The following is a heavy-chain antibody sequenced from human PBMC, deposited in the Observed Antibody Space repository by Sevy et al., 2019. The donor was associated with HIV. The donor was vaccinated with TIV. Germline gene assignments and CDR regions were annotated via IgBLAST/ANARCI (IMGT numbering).Heavy chain of an antibody. CDR1: GFTFSNAW. V-gene: IGHV3-15*01. Sequence: GGSLRLSCAASGFTFSNAWMSWVRQAPGKGLEWVGRIKSKTDGGTTDYAAPMKGRFTISRDDSKNTLYLQMNSLKTEDTAVYYCTTAWLSRTGYFDYWGQGTLVTVSS. CDR3: TTAWLSRTGYFDY. J-gene: IGHJ4*02. CDR2: IKSKTDGGTT. D-gene: IGHD3-22*01.